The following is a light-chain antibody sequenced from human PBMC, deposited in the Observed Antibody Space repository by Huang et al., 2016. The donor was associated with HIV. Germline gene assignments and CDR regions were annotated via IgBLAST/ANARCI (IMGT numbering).Light chain of an antibody. CDR3: MQGTHLFT. V-gene: IGKV2-30*02. Sequence: VVLTQSPLYLSVTLGQPASISCRSIQSLIHSNGNTSLNWFQQWPGQSPRRLISQVSRRDSGVPDRVSGSGSGTDFTLKISRVEAEDVGVYYCMQGTHLFTFGGGTRVDIK. CDR2: QVS. J-gene: IGKJ4*01. CDR1: QSLIHSNGNTS.